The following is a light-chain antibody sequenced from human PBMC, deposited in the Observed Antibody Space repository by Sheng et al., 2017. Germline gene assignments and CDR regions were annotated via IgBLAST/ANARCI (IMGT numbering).Light chain of an antibody. CDR1: KLGDKY. Sequence: SYELTQPPSVSVSPGQTASITCSGDKLGDKYASWYQQKPGQSPILVIYQDNQRPSGIPERISGSKSGNTATLTISGTQAMDEADYYCQAWDSGTVVFGGGTTVTVL. J-gene: IGLJ2*01. V-gene: IGLV3-1*01. CDR3: QAWDSGTVV. CDR2: QDN.